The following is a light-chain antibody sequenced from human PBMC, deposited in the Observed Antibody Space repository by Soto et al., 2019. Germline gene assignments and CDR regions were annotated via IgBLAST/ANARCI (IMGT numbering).Light chain of an antibody. V-gene: IGKV3-20*01. J-gene: IGKJ1*01. CDR3: QQYGSSPRT. CDR1: QSGTSSD. CDR2: GAS. Sequence: IVLRQSPGTLTLSPGEKATLACRDSQSGTSSDLAWWQQKPGQAPRLLICGASSRATGIPDRFSGSGSGTDFTLTISRLEPADFAVYFCQQYGSSPRTFSRGTKVDIK.